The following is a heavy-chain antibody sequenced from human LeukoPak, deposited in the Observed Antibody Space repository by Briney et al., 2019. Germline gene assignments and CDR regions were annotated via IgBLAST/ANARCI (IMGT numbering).Heavy chain of an antibody. V-gene: IGHV1-2*02. CDR2: INPNSGGT. CDR1: GYTFTGYY. Sequence: ASVKVSCKASGYTFTGYYMHWVRQAPGQGLEWMGWINPNSGGTNYAQKFQGRVTMTRDTSISTAYMELSRLRSDDTAVYYCARSQYCSGGSCYRFVFDYWGQGTPVTVSS. J-gene: IGHJ4*02. CDR3: ARSQYCSGGSCYRFVFDY. D-gene: IGHD2-15*01.